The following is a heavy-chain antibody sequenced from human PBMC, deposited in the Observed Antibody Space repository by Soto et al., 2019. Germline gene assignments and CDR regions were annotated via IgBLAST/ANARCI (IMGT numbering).Heavy chain of an antibody. CDR2: ISSSGSTI. D-gene: IGHD2-15*01. CDR3: ARVTRTCSGGSCYSMADAFDI. Sequence: GGSLRRACAASGFTVSDYYMSWIRQAPGKGLECVSYISSSGSTIYYADSVKGRFTISRDNAKNSLYLQMNSLRAEDTAVYYCARVTRTCSGGSCYSMADAFDIWGQGTMVTFSS. V-gene: IGHV3-11*01. J-gene: IGHJ3*02. CDR1: GFTVSDYY.